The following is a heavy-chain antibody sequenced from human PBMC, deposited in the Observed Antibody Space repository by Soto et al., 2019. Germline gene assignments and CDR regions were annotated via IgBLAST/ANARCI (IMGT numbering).Heavy chain of an antibody. D-gene: IGHD3-3*01. Sequence: EVQLLESGGGLVQPGGSLRLSCTASKFTMTTSAMSWVRQIPGRGLKWVSAIGGSGGSTYYAESVKGRFTISRDKSKNTLDLQMNSLRADDTAIYYCVKFRPAQTVFGYGAFDIWGQGTVVTVSS. CDR1: KFTMTTSA. J-gene: IGHJ3*02. CDR2: IGGSGGST. CDR3: VKFRPAQTVFGYGAFDI. V-gene: IGHV3-23*01.